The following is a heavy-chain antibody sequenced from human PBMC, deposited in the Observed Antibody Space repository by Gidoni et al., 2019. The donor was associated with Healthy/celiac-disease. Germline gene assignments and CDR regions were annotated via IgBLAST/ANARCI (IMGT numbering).Heavy chain of an antibody. CDR3: ASGIAVAEWHFQH. D-gene: IGHD6-19*01. J-gene: IGHJ1*01. CDR1: GGSISSSSYY. CDR2: IYYSGST. Sequence: QLQLQESGPGLVKPSETLSLTCTVSGGSISSSSYYWGWIRQPPGKGLEWIGSIYYSGSTYYNPSLKSRVTISVDTSKNQFSLKLSSVTAADTAVYYCASGIAVAEWHFQHWGQGTLVTVSS. V-gene: IGHV4-39*01.